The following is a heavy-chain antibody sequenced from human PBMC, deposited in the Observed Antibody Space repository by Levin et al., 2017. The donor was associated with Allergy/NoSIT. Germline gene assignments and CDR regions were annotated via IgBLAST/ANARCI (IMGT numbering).Heavy chain of an antibody. Sequence: LGESLKISCAASGILFSSYDMNWVRQAPGKGLEWVSSISAGGNYLYYADSVKGRFTISRDNAKNSLFLQMNSLRAEDTAVYYCASWAMYHYDRSAFDYFYYAMDVWGQGTTVTVSS. CDR3: ASWAMYHYDRSAFDYFYYAMDV. D-gene: IGHD3-22*01. CDR2: ISAGGNYL. V-gene: IGHV3-21*01. J-gene: IGHJ6*02. CDR1: GILFSSYD.